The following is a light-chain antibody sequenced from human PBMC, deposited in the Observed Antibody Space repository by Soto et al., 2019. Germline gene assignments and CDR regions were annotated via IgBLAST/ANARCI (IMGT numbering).Light chain of an antibody. CDR1: QSISSW. CDR3: QQYYSYPWT. CDR2: KAS. V-gene: IGKV1-5*03. Sequence: DIQMTQSPSTLSASVGDRVTITCRASQSISSWLAWYQQKPGKAPNLLIHKASHLESGVPSRFSGSGSGTEFTLTISCLQSEDFATYYCQQYYSYPWTFGQGTKVDIK. J-gene: IGKJ1*01.